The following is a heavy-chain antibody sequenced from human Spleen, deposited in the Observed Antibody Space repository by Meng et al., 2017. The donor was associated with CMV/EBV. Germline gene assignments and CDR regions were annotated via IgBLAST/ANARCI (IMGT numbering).Heavy chain of an antibody. CDR1: GFTLRSYD. Sequence: GGSLRLSCAASGFTLRSYDIFWVRQAAGKGLEWVPSIAAGGDKYYADSVKGRFTISRENAKNSLYLQMNSLRAGDTAVYYCARNGGGMDFWGQGTTVTVSS. J-gene: IGHJ6*02. CDR2: IAAGGDK. V-gene: IGHV3-13*01. D-gene: IGHD3-10*01. CDR3: ARNGGGMDF.